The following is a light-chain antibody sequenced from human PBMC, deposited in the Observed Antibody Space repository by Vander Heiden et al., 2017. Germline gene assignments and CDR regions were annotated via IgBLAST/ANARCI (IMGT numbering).Light chain of an antibody. CDR1: SSNIGSNY. Sequence: QSVLTQPPSASGTPGQRVTISCSGSSSNIGSNYVYWYQQLPGTAPKLLIYRNNQRPAGVPDRFSGSKSGTSASLAIRGLRAEDEADYYCAAWDDSLHVVFGGGTKLTVL. J-gene: IGLJ2*01. CDR2: RNN. CDR3: AAWDDSLHVV. V-gene: IGLV1-47*01.